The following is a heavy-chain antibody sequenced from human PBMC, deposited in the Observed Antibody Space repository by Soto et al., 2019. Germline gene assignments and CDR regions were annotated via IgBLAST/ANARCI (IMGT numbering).Heavy chain of an antibody. CDR1: GYTFTGDY. CDR3: ARYTGSNSLVAS. J-gene: IGHJ4*02. D-gene: IGHD1-26*01. V-gene: IGHV1-2*02. Sequence: QVQLVQSGAEVKKPGASVSVSCKASGYTFTGDYLHWVRQAPGQGLEWMAWINPKSGYTKSAQKFQARVTLTRDTSISTAYMELRSLRSEDTAVYFCARYTGSNSLVASWGQGTLVTVSS. CDR2: INPKSGYT.